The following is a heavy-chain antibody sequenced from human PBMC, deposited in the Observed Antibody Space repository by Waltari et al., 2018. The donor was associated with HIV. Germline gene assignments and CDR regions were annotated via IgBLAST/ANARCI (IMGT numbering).Heavy chain of an antibody. V-gene: IGHV3-66*02. D-gene: IGHD6-13*01. CDR1: GFPVSSNY. J-gene: IGHJ5*02. CDR3: ARGIIAAAGNWFDP. CDR2: IYSGGST. Sequence: EVQLVESGGGLVQPGGSLRLSCAASGFPVSSNYMSWVRQAPGKGLGWVSVIYSGGSTYYADSVKGRFTISRDNSKNTLDLQMNSLRAEDTAVYYCARGIIAAAGNWFDPWGQGTLVTVSS.